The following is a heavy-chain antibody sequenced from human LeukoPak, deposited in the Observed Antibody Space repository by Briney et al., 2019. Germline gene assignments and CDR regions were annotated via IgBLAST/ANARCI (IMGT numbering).Heavy chain of an antibody. D-gene: IGHD3-22*01. CDR3: ASRYYYDSSGYQSPFDC. V-gene: IGHV1-8*01. Sequence: ASVKVSCKASGYTFTSYDINWVRQATGQGLEWMGWMNPNSGNTGYAQKFQGRVTMTRNTSISTAYMELSSLGSEDTAVYYCASRYYYDSSGYQSPFDCWGQGTLVTVSS. CDR2: MNPNSGNT. J-gene: IGHJ4*02. CDR1: GYTFTSYD.